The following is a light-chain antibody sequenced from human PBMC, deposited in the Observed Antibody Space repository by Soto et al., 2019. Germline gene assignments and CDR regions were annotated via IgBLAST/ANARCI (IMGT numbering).Light chain of an antibody. CDR2: SNN. CDR1: RSNIGNNR. Sequence: QSVLTQPPSASGTPGQRVTISCSGSRSNIGNNRVNWYQQLPRTAPKLLIHSNNQRPSGVPDRFSGSKSGTSASLAISGLQYEDEADYYCAAWDDSMNGCVFGGGTKVTVL. V-gene: IGLV1-44*01. CDR3: AAWDDSMNGCV. J-gene: IGLJ3*02.